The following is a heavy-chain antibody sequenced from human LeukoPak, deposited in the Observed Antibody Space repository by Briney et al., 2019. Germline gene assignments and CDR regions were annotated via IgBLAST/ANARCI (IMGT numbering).Heavy chain of an antibody. CDR1: GLTFSDYY. CDR2: ISSSGSTI. CDR3: ARFATSTVTTFTYYYYGMDV. D-gene: IGHD4-17*01. Sequence: PGGSLRLSCAASGLTFSDYYMSWIRQAPGKGLEWVSYISSSGSTIYYADSVKGRFTISRDNAKNPLYLQMNSLRAEDTAVYYCARFATSTVTTFTYYYYGMDVWGQGTTVTVSS. J-gene: IGHJ6*02. V-gene: IGHV3-11*01.